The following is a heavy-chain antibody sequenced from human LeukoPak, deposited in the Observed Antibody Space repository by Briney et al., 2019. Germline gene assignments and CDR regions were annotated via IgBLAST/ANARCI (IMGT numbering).Heavy chain of an antibody. J-gene: IGHJ4*02. Sequence: SVKVSCKASGGTFSSYAISWVRQAPGQGLEWMGGIIPIFGTANYAQKFQGRVTITADESTSTAYMELSSLRSEDTAVYCCARGPGYSGYDSLYYFDYWGQGTLVTVYS. CDR1: GGTFSSYA. CDR3: ARGPGYSGYDSLYYFDY. V-gene: IGHV1-69*13. CDR2: IIPIFGTA. D-gene: IGHD5-12*01.